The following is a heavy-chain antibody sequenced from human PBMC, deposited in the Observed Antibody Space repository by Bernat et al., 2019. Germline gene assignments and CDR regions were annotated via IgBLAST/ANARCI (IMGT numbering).Heavy chain of an antibody. CDR3: AGDISDTPRGWGIDY. D-gene: IGHD6-19*01. CDR1: GFTFSSYW. CDR2: INSDGSGT. Sequence: EVQLVESGGGLVQPGGSLRLSCAASGFTFSSYWMHWVRQAPGKGLVWVSRINSDGSGTNYADSVKGRFTISRDNAKNTLYLQMNSLRAEDTAVYYCAGDISDTPRGWGIDYWGQGTLVAVSA. J-gene: IGHJ4*02. V-gene: IGHV3-74*01.